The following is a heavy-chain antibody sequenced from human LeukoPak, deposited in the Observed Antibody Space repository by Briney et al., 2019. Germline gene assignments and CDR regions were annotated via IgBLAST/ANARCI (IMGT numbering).Heavy chain of an antibody. Sequence: GGSLRLSCAASGFTFSSYAMSWVPQAPGKGLQWVSAISGSGGSTYYADSVKGRFIISRDNSKNTLYLQMNSLRAEDTAVYYCAKLREEISGYFDYWGQGTLVTLSS. D-gene: IGHD6-25*01. CDR1: GFTFSSYA. CDR3: AKLREEISGYFDY. J-gene: IGHJ4*02. V-gene: IGHV3-23*01. CDR2: ISGSGGST.